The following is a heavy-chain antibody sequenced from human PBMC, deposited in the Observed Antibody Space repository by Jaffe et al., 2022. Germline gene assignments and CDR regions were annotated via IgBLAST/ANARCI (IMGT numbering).Heavy chain of an antibody. Sequence: EVQLVESGGGLVKPGGSLRLSCAASGFTFSSYSMNWVRQAPGKGLEWVSSISSSSSYIYYADSVKGRFTISRDNAKNSLYLQMNSLRAEDTAVYYCARMISRRGNWFDPWGQGTLVTVSS. J-gene: IGHJ5*02. V-gene: IGHV3-21*01. CDR2: ISSSSSYI. D-gene: IGHD3-22*01. CDR1: GFTFSSYS. CDR3: ARMISRRGNWFDP.